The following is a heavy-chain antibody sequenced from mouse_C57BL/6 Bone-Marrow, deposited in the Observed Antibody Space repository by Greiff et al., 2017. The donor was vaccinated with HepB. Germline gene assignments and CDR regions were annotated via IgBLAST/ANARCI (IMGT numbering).Heavy chain of an antibody. V-gene: IGHV5-4*01. CDR2: ISDGGSYT. CDR3: ARDHMVTGWYFDV. D-gene: IGHD2-2*01. J-gene: IGHJ1*03. CDR1: GFTFSSYA. Sequence: EVMLVESGGGLVKPGGSLKLSCAASGFTFSSYAMSWVRQTPEKRLEWVATISDGGSYTYYPDNVKGRFTISRDNAKNNLYLQMSHLKSEDTAMYYCARDHMVTGWYFDVWGTGTTVTVSS.